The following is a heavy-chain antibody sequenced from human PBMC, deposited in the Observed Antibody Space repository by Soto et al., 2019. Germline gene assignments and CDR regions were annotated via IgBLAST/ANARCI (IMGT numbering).Heavy chain of an antibody. D-gene: IGHD6-13*01. CDR2: IHYSGST. CDR3: ARGSAACTKSPLDY. Sequence: VQLQESGPGLVKPSETLSLTCTVSGGSISGYYWSWIRQSPGKGLEWIGYIHYSGSTNYNPSLKSRVTISVDTSKNQLSLKLSSVTAADTAVYYCARGSAACTKSPLDYWGQGTLVTVSS. V-gene: IGHV4-59*01. CDR1: GGSISGYY. J-gene: IGHJ4*02.